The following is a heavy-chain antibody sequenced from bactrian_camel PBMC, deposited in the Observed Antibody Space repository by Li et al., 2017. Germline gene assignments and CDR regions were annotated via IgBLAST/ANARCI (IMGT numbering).Heavy chain of an antibody. CDR2: IVSTGGRT. CDR1: GRRPYNPKC. CDR3: SASTDCRGGYPQFGY. V-gene: IGHV3-3*01. J-gene: IGHJ6*01. Sequence: HVQLVESGGGSVQAGGSLRLSCTASGRRPYNPKCMGWFHQAPGKQRGERAGVAGIVSTGGRTDYADSVKGRFTITQDNTKRTIYLQMDSLKPEDTGTYYCSASTDCRGGYPQFGYWGQGTQVTVS. D-gene: IGHD3*01.